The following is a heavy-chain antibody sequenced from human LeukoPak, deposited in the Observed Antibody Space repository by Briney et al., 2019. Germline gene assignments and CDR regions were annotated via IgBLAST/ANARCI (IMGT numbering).Heavy chain of an antibody. CDR1: GLTFTNHG. D-gene: IGHD4-23*01. J-gene: IGHJ4*02. V-gene: IGHV3-30*02. CDR2: VRNDGFDT. Sequence: GGSLRLSCVTSGLTFTNHGFHWLRQAADKGLEWVAFVRNDGFDTYHSNSVKGRFSISRNDSKNTVYLQMNSLRAEDTALYYCARDRGKDYFGDWGQGTQVTVSS. CDR3: ARDRGKDYFGD.